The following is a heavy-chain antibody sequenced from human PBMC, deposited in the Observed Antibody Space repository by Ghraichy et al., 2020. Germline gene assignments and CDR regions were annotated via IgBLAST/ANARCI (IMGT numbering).Heavy chain of an antibody. D-gene: IGHD4-17*01. CDR3: ARAAHTGGMDV. J-gene: IGHJ6*02. Sequence: SETLSLTCTVSGGSISSSSYYWGWIRQPPGKGLEWIGSIYYSGSTYYNPSLKSRVTISVDTSKNQFSLKLSSVTAADTAVYYCARAAHTGGMDVWGQGTTVTVSS. CDR2: IYYSGST. CDR1: GGSISSSSYY. V-gene: IGHV4-39*01.